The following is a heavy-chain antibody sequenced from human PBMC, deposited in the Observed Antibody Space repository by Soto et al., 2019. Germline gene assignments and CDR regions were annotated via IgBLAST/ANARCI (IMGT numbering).Heavy chain of an antibody. D-gene: IGHD6-6*01. J-gene: IGHJ5*02. CDR1: GYSFTNYY. CDR3: ARAVDSSSSSRFDP. CDR2: IIPIFGTA. Sequence: GTSVKVSCKASGYSFTNYYMHWVRQAPGQGLEWMGGIIPIFGTANYAQKFQGRVTITADESTSTAYMELSSLRSEDTAVYYCARAVDSSSSSRFDPWGQGTLVTVSS. V-gene: IGHV1-69*13.